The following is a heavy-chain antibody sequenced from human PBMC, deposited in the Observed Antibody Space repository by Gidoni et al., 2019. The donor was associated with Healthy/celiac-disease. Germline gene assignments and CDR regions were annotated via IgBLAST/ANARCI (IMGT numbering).Heavy chain of an antibody. V-gene: IGHV3-23*01. J-gene: IGHJ4*02. CDR2: ISGSGGST. CDR3: ARRAPSGSYSQAYYFDY. CDR1: GFTFSRYA. D-gene: IGHD1-26*01. Sequence: EVQLLESGGGLVQPGGSLSPYWSAYGFTFSRYAMSWVRQAPWKWLEWVSAISGSGGSTHYADSVKGRFTISRDNSKNTLYLQMNSLRAEDTAVYYCARRAPSGSYSQAYYFDYWGQGTLVTVSS.